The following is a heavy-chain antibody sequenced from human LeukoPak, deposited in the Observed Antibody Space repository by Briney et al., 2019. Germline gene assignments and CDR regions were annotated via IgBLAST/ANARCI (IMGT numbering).Heavy chain of an antibody. D-gene: IGHD6-19*01. V-gene: IGHV3-48*04. CDR1: GFTFSSYS. CDR2: ISSSSSTI. J-gene: IGHJ3*02. CDR3: ARDQIPGYSSGWHAPPDAFDI. Sequence: GGSLRLSCAASGFTFSSYSMNWVRQAPGKGLEWVSYISSSSSTIYYADSVKGRFTISRDNAKNSLYLQMNSLRAEDTAVYYCARDQIPGYSSGWHAPPDAFDIWGQGTMVTVSS.